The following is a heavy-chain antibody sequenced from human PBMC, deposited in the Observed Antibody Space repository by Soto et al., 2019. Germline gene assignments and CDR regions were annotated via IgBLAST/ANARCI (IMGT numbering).Heavy chain of an antibody. Sequence: LRLSCAASGFTFSDYYMNWIRQAPGKGLEWISYISGGGGSTIYYTDSVKGRFTISRDNAKKSLYLDMNGLRAEDTAVYFCARGRGYYDSSGYDYWGQGTLVTVSS. V-gene: IGHV3-11*01. D-gene: IGHD3-22*01. J-gene: IGHJ4*02. CDR3: ARGRGYYDSSGYDY. CDR1: GFTFSDYY. CDR2: ISGGGGSTI.